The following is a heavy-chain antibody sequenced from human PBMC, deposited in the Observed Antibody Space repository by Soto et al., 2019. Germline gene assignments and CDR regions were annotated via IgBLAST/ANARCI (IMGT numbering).Heavy chain of an antibody. CDR2: ITSTGSYI. CDR1: GFTFSDYS. V-gene: IGHV3-21*01. D-gene: IGHD6-13*01. J-gene: IGHJ4*02. CDR3: ARDPPYSSSWSYFDY. Sequence: EVQLVESGGGLVKPGGSLRVSCAASGFTFSDYSMNWVRQAPGKGLEWLSSITSTGSYIYYADSVKGRFTISRDNAGSSRFLQMNSLRAEDTAMYYCARDPPYSSSWSYFDYWGQGTLVTVSS.